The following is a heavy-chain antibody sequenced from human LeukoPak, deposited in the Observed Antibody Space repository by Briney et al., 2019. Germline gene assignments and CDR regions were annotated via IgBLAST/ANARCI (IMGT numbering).Heavy chain of an antibody. Sequence: GGSLRLSCAGSGFTFSFYWMHWVRQAPGKGLVWVSRINNDGRSTSYAGSVKGRFTISRDNAKNTLYLQMNSLRAEDTAVYYCARDNEYCTGGTCRLDYWGQGALVTVSS. V-gene: IGHV3-74*01. CDR2: INNDGRST. CDR1: GFTFSFYW. D-gene: IGHD2-15*01. J-gene: IGHJ4*02. CDR3: ARDNEYCTGGTCRLDY.